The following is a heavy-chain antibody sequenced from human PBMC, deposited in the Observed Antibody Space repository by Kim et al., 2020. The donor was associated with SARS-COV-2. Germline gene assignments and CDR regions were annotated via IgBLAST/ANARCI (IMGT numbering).Heavy chain of an antibody. CDR1: GFTFSSYW. D-gene: IGHD3-3*01. V-gene: IGHV3-7*01. CDR3: ARSRIDYDFWSGYYHYYYYMDV. CDR2: IKQDGSEK. Sequence: GGSLRLSCAASGFTFSSYWMNWVRQAPGKGLEWVANIKQDGSEKYYVDSVKGRFTISRDNAKNSLYLQMNSLRAEDTAVYCCARSRIDYDFWSGYYHYYYYMDVWGKGTTVTVSS. J-gene: IGHJ6*03.